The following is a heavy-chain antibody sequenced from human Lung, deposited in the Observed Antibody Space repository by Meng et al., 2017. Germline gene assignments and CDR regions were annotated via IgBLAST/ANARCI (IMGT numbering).Heavy chain of an antibody. Sequence: VEVKQPGACIRSALKSSVITYPAYWLNWGLGAPGQGLGWMVRINPKSGDTHYAQRFQGRVTMTGNTSISTDYMELSVLRSDDTAMYYCARDDDISAAGKLFGDYWGQGTLVTVSS. J-gene: IGHJ4*02. V-gene: IGHV1-2*06. CDR3: ARDDDISAAGKLFGDY. CDR1: VITYPAYW. D-gene: IGHD6-13*01. CDR2: INPKSGDT.